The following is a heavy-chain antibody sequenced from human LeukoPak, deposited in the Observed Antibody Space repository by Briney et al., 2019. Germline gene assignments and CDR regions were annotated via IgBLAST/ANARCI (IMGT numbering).Heavy chain of an antibody. CDR1: GYTFTSYD. J-gene: IGHJ6*02. Sequence: GASVKVSCKASGYTFTSYDINWVRQATGQGLEWMGWMNPNSGNIGYAQKFQGRATMTRNTFISTAYMELSSLRSEGTAVYYCARGPLGGAGYYYYGMDVWGQGTTVTVSS. CDR3: ARGPLGGAGYYYYGMDV. CDR2: MNPNSGNI. V-gene: IGHV1-8*01.